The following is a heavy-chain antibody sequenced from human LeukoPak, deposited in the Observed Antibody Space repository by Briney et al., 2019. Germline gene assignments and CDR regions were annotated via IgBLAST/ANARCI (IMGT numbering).Heavy chain of an antibody. V-gene: IGHV3-30*18. J-gene: IGHJ4*02. CDR2: ISYDGSNK. D-gene: IGHD2-2*01. Sequence: GGSLRLSCAASGFTFSSYGMHWVRQAPGKGLEWVAVISYDGSNKYYADSVKGRFTISRDNSKNTLYLQIDSLRAEDTAIYYCAKGIAGSRSSSSPDYWGQGTLVTVSS. CDR3: AKGIAGSRSSSSPDY. CDR1: GFTFSSYG.